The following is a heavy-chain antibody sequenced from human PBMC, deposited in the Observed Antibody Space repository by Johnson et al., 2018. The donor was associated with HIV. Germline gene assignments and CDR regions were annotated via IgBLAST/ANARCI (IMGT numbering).Heavy chain of an antibody. J-gene: IGHJ3*02. V-gene: IGHV3-30*06. Sequence: VKGRFTVSRDNSKNTLYLQMNSLREEDTAVYHCARGRISVTEVDLRGGAFDIWGQGTVVTVSS. CDR3: ARGRISVTEVDLRGGAFDI. D-gene: IGHD3-22*01.